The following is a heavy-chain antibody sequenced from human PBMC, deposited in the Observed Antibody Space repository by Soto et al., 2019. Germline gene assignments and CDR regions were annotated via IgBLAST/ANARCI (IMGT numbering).Heavy chain of an antibody. V-gene: IGHV3-23*01. CDR1: GFTFSSFG. CDR2: ISTSGGRT. Sequence: EVQLLESGGDLLQPGGSLRLSCAASGFTFSSFGMNWVRQAPGKGLEWVSTISTSGGRTYYADCVKGRFSISRDNSKSTLYLQMDSLRAEDTAVYFCAKGTTVTTRPRYFDYWGQGTVVTVST. D-gene: IGHD4-17*01. J-gene: IGHJ4*02. CDR3: AKGTTVTTRPRYFDY.